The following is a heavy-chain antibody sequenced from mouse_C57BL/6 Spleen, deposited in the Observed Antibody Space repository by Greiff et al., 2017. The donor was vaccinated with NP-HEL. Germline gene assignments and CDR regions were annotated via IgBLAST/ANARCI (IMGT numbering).Heavy chain of an antibody. CDR2: IYPGDGDT. CDR3: AREGTWRAMDY. J-gene: IGHJ4*01. V-gene: IGHV1-80*01. Sequence: QVQLQQSGAELVKPGASVKISCKASGYAFSSYWMNWVKQRPGKGLEWIGQIYPGDGDTNYNGKFKGKATLTADKSSSTAYMQLSSLTSEDSAVYFCAREGTWRAMDYWGQGTSVTVSS. D-gene: IGHD3-3*01. CDR1: GYAFSSYW.